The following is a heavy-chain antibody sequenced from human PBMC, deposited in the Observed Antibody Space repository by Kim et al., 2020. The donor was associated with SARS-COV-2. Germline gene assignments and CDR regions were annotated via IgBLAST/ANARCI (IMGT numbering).Heavy chain of an antibody. V-gene: IGHV4-4*07. Sequence: SETLSLTCTVSGASVTTYYWPWIRQSAGKGLEWIGRIYTSGNTTYNPSLKSRVTMSLDTSKNHFSLKLNSVTAADTAVYYCARHGSGFDPWGQGIVVTVSS. CDR2: IYTSGNT. J-gene: IGHJ5*01. D-gene: IGHD3-10*01. CDR3: ARHGSGFDP. CDR1: GASVTTYY.